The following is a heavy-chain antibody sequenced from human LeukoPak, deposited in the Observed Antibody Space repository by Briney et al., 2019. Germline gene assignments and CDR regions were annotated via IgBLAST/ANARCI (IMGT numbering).Heavy chain of an antibody. CDR2: IYYSGST. D-gene: IGHD3-22*01. Sequence: SETLSLTCTVSGGSISSYYWSWIRQPPGKGLEWIGYIYYSGSTNYNPSPKSRVTISVDTSKNQFSLKLSSVTAADTAVYYCARGTDYYDMDSLFDYWGQGTLVTVSS. CDR1: GGSISSYY. J-gene: IGHJ4*02. V-gene: IGHV4-59*01. CDR3: ARGTDYYDMDSLFDY.